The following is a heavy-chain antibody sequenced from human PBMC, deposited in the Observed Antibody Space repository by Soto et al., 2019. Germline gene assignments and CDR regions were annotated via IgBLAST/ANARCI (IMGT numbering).Heavy chain of an antibody. Sequence: VKVSCKASGYTVTSDGISWVRQAPGQELEWMGWISAYNGNTNYAQKLQGRVTMTTDTSTSTAYMELRSLRSDDTAVYYCARDKGYYYGSGIIYWFDPWGQGTLVTVSS. V-gene: IGHV1-18*01. CDR2: ISAYNGNT. CDR3: ARDKGYYYGSGIIYWFDP. CDR1: GYTVTSDG. J-gene: IGHJ5*02. D-gene: IGHD3-10*01.